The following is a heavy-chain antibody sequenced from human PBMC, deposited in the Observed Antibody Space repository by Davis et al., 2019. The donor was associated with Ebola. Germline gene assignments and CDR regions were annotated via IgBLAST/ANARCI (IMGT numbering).Heavy chain of an antibody. CDR1: GFTVSAYN. CDR2: ITDSTV. CDR3: ARLIVVEALYHFDD. V-gene: IGHV3-48*02. J-gene: IGHJ4*02. D-gene: IGHD2-2*01. Sequence: GGSLRLSCAASGFTVSAYNMNWVRQAPGKGLEWVSYITDSTVYYADSVEGRFTVFRDYAKTSLYLQMDSLRDEDTGVYYCARLIVVEALYHFDDWGRGTLVTVSS.